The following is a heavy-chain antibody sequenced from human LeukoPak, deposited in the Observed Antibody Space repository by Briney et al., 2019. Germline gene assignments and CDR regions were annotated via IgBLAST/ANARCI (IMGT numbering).Heavy chain of an antibody. CDR2: IYTSGST. CDR1: GGSISSYY. D-gene: IGHD3-3*01. J-gene: IGHJ5*02. Sequence: SGTLSLTCTVSGGSISSYYWSWIRQPAGKGLEWIGRIYTSGSTNYNPSLKSRVTMSVDTSKNQFSLKLSSVTAADTAVYYCARGVNYDFWSGLNWFDPWGQGTLVTVSS. CDR3: ARGVNYDFWSGLNWFDP. V-gene: IGHV4-4*07.